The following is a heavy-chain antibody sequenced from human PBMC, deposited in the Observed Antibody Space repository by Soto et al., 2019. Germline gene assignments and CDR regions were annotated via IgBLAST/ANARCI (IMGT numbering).Heavy chain of an antibody. J-gene: IGHJ4*02. CDR3: ARDRRAYCGGDCYPSPFDY. Sequence: QVQLVESGGGVVQPGRSLRLSCAASGFTFSSYGMHWVRQAPGKGLEWVAVIWYDGSNKYYADSVKGRFTISRDNSKNTLYLQMNGLRAEDTAVYYCARDRRAYCGGDCYPSPFDYWGQGTLVTVSS. V-gene: IGHV3-33*01. CDR2: IWYDGSNK. CDR1: GFTFSSYG. D-gene: IGHD2-21*02.